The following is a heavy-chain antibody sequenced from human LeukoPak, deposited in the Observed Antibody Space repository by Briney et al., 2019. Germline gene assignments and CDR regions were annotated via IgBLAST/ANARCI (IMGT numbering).Heavy chain of an antibody. Sequence: SETLSLTCTVSGGSISSGDYYWSWIRQPPGKGLEWIGYIYHSGSTYYNPSLKSRVTISVDTSKNQFSLKLSSVTAADTAVYYCASSIVVVPAAIRRWGQGTLVTVSS. CDR1: GGSISSGDYY. V-gene: IGHV4-30-4*08. D-gene: IGHD2-2*02. CDR3: ASSIVVVPAAIRR. CDR2: IYHSGST. J-gene: IGHJ4*02.